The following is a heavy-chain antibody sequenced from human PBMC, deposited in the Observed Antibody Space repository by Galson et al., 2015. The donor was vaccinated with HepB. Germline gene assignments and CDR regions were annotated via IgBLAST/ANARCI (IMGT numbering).Heavy chain of an antibody. CDR3: VGLWSFAY. V-gene: IGHV3-21*04. CDR1: GFTFSSYS. J-gene: IGHJ4*02. Sequence: SLRLSCAASGFTFSSYSMNWVRQAPGKGLEWVSSISSSSSYIYYADSVKGRFTISRDNAKNSLYLQMNSLRAEDTALYYCVGLWSFAYWGQGSLVTVSS. CDR2: ISSSSSYI. D-gene: IGHD2-21*01.